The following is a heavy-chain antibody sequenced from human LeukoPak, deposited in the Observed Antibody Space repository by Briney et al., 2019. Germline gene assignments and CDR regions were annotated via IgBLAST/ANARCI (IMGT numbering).Heavy chain of an antibody. V-gene: IGHV3-30*03. D-gene: IGHD1-26*01. J-gene: IGHJ4*02. Sequence: HPGGSLRLSCAASGFTFRTYGMHWVRQAPGKGLEWVAVISYDGSNKYYADSVKGRFTISRDNSKNTLYLQMNSLRAEDTAVYYCATNSPRIVGATTTLDYWGQGTLVTVSS. CDR3: ATNSPRIVGATTTLDY. CDR2: ISYDGSNK. CDR1: GFTFRTYG.